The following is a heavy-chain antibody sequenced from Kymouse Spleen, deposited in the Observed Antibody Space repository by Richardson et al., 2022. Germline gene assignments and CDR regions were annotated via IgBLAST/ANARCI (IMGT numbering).Heavy chain of an antibody. J-gene: IGHJ4*02. CDR2: ISSSSSTI. D-gene: IGHD3-9*01. V-gene: IGHV3-48*02. CDR3: ARVLRYFDWLSGFDY. Sequence: EVQLVESGGGLVQPGGSLRLSCAASGFTFSSYSMNWVRQAPGKGLEWVSYISSSSSTIYYADSVKGRFTISRDNAKNSLYLQMNSLRDEDTAVYYCARVLRYFDWLSGFDYWGQGTLVTVSS. CDR1: GFTFSSYS.